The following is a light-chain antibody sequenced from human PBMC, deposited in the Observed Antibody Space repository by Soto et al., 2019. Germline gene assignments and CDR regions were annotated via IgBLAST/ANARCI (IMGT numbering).Light chain of an antibody. CDR2: SNN. V-gene: IGLV1-44*01. Sequence: AVVTQPPSASETPGQRVTISCSGSSSNIGRNTVNWYQQLPGTAPKLVIYSNNQRPSGVPDRFSGSKSGTSGSLAISGLQSEDEADYYCAAWDNSLSEYVFGTGTKVTVL. J-gene: IGLJ1*01. CDR1: SSNIGRNT. CDR3: AAWDNSLSEYV.